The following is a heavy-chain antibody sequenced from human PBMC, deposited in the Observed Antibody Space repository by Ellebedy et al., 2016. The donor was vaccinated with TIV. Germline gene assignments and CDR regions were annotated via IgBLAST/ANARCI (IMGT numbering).Heavy chain of an antibody. CDR2: ISVYNGNR. D-gene: IGHD6-19*01. CDR1: GYTFTSYG. V-gene: IGHV1-18*01. CDR3: ARAGYSSGWADFKAPVY. Sequence: ASVKVSXXASGYTFTSYGINWVRQAPGQGLEWMGWISVYNGNRNYAQKLQGRVTMTTDTSTSTAYMELRSLRSDDTAVYYCARAGYSSGWADFKAPVYWGQGTLVTVSS. J-gene: IGHJ4*02.